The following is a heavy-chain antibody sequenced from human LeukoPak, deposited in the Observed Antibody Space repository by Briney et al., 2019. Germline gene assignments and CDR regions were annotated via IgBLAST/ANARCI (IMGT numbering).Heavy chain of an antibody. Sequence: GGSLRLSRAASGFTFSTYGMHWVRQAPGKGLEWVAVISYDGSNKYYADSVKGRFTISRDNSKNTLFLQMNSLRAEDTAVFYCAKDGYSSGWYGYFDYWGQGTLVTVSS. CDR2: ISYDGSNK. CDR3: AKDGYSSGWYGYFDY. D-gene: IGHD6-19*01. J-gene: IGHJ4*02. CDR1: GFTFSTYG. V-gene: IGHV3-30*18.